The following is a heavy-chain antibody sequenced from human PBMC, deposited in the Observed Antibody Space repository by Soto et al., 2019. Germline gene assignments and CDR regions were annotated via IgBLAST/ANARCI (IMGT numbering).Heavy chain of an antibody. CDR2: IIPIFGTA. V-gene: IGHV1-69*06. J-gene: IGHJ6*02. CDR3: ARDNGYSYTYYYYGMDV. D-gene: IGHD5-18*01. Sequence: SVKVSCKASGGTFSSYAISWVRQAPGQGLEWMGGIIPIFGTANYAQKFQGRVTITADKSTSTAYMELSSLRSEDTAVYYCARDNGYSYTYYYYGMDVWGQGTTVTVS. CDR1: GGTFSSYA.